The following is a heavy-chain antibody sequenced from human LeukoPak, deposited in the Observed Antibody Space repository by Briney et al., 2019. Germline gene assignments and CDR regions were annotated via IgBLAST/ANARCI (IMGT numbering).Heavy chain of an antibody. CDR3: TRAQSYCTSTSCSADY. CDR1: GYTFTTYY. J-gene: IGHJ4*02. CDR2: INPSVGTT. V-gene: IGHV1-46*01. D-gene: IGHD2-2*01. Sequence: ASVKVSCKAFGYTFTTYYIHWVRQAPGQGLEWRGIINPSVGTTKYPDKFQGRVTMTRDTSTSTVYMELSGLGSDDTATYYCTRAQSYCTSTSCSADYWGQGTLVTVSS.